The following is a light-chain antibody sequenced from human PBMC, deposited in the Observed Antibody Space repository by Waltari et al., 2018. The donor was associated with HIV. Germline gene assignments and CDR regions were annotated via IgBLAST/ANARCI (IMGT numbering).Light chain of an antibody. V-gene: IGKV3-15*01. CDR2: GAS. Sequence: EIVMTQSPATLSVSPGERVTLSCRASQSVSSNLAWYQRKPGQAPRLLIYGASNRATGIPARFSGNGSGTEFTLTISSLQSEDFAVYYCHQYNNWPPAYTFGQGTKLEIK. CDR3: HQYNNWPPAYT. J-gene: IGKJ2*01. CDR1: QSVSSN.